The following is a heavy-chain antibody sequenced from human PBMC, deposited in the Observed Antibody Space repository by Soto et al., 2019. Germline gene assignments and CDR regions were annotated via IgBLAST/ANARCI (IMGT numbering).Heavy chain of an antibody. Sequence: QVQLVESGGGLVKPGGSLRLSCAASVFTFSDYYMSWIRQAPGKGLEWVSYISSSGRTIYYADSVKGRFTTSRDNAKNSLYLQMNSLRAEDTAVYYCARDHYDFWSETNDDYWGQGTLVTVSS. CDR3: ARDHYDFWSETNDDY. J-gene: IGHJ4*02. D-gene: IGHD3-3*01. CDR1: VFTFSDYY. V-gene: IGHV3-11*01. CDR2: ISSSGRTI.